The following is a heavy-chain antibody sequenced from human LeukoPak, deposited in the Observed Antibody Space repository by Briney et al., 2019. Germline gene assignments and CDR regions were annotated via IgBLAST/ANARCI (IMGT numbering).Heavy chain of an antibody. CDR3: ARCTTGRTFGSLREIKKSREIDY. Sequence: GGSLRLSCAASGFTFSSYSMNWVRQAPGKGLEWVSSISSSSSYIYDADSVKGRFTISRDNAKNSLYLQMNSLRAEDTAVYYCARCTTGRTFGSLREIKKSREIDYWGQGTLVTVSS. V-gene: IGHV3-21*01. CDR1: GFTFSSYS. CDR2: ISSSSSYI. D-gene: IGHD1-1*01. J-gene: IGHJ4*02.